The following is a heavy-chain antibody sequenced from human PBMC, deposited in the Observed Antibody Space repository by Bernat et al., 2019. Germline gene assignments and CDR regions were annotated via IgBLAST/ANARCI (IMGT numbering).Heavy chain of an antibody. J-gene: IGHJ4*02. CDR1: GASISSNSYY. V-gene: IGHV4-39*01. CDR3: ARHMTHYYDSSGYLLDY. CDR2: IYYSGST. D-gene: IGHD3-22*01. Sequence: QLQLQESGPGLVKPSETLSLTCTVSGASISSNSYYWGWIRQPPGKGLEWIGSIYYSGSTYYNPSRKSRVTISVDTSKNQLSLKLSSVTAADTAVYYCARHMTHYYDSSGYLLDYWGQGTLVTVSS.